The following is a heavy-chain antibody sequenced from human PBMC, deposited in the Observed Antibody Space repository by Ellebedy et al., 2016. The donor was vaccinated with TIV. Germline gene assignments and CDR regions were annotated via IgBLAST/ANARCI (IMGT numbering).Heavy chain of an antibody. Sequence: GGSLRLXCAASGFTFSIYAMSWVRQDPGKGLEWVSGIGRGGADTYYADSVKGRFTISKDSSKNMLYLQMNNLRPEDTAIYHCVRVLRSGSLDMNFDSWGQGILVTVSS. V-gene: IGHV3-23*01. CDR1: GFTFSIYA. D-gene: IGHD1-26*01. CDR3: VRVLRSGSLDMNFDS. CDR2: IGRGGADT. J-gene: IGHJ4*02.